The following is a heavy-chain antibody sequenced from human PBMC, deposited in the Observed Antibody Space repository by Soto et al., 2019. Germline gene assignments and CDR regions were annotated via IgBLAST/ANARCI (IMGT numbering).Heavy chain of an antibody. J-gene: IGHJ4*02. CDR1: GGSISSGGYS. CDR3: ASGPIGDYTDGFDY. CDR2: IYHSGST. D-gene: IGHD4-17*01. V-gene: IGHV4-30-2*01. Sequence: QLQLQESGSGLVKPSQTLSLTCAVSGGSISSGGYSWSWIRQPPGKGLEWIGYIYHSGSTYYNPSLKSRVAISVDRSKNQFSPKLSSVTAADTAVYYCASGPIGDYTDGFDYWGQGTLVTVSS.